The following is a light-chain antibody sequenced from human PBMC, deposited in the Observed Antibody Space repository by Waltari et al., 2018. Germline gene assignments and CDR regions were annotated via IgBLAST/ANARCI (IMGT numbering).Light chain of an antibody. CDR1: SSAVGAYNY. J-gene: IGLJ1*01. CDR2: EVN. Sequence: QSALTQPPPASGSPGQSLPISSTGTSSAVGAYNYASRYQHHPGKAPKFMIYEVNKRPAGVPDRFSGSKSGNTASRTISGLQAEDEADYYCFSYAGSNTFVFGTGTEVTVL. V-gene: IGLV2-8*01. CDR3: FSYAGSNTFV.